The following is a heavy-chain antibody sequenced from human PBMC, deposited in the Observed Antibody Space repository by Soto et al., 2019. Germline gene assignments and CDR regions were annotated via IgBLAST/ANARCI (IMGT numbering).Heavy chain of an antibody. CDR3: ARAGHSNYYYGKDV. Sequence: QVQLQESGPGLVKPSQTLSLTCTVSGGSISSGGYYWSWIRQHPGKGLEWIGYIYYSGSTYYNPSLKSRVNISVDTSKNQFSLKLSSVTAADTAVYYCARAGHSNYYYGKDVWGQGTTVTVSS. V-gene: IGHV4-31*03. J-gene: IGHJ6*02. CDR2: IYYSGST. CDR1: GGSISSGGYY. D-gene: IGHD6-13*01.